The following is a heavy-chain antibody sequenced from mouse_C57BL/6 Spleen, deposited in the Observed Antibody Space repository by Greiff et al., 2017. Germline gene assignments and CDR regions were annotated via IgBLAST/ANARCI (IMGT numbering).Heavy chain of an antibody. J-gene: IGHJ4*01. V-gene: IGHV1-80*01. CDR3: AGEGGIITTVVATGDYARDY. CDR2: IYPGDGDT. D-gene: IGHD1-1*01. CDR1: GYAFSSYW. Sequence: QVQLQQSGAELVKPGASVKISCKASGYAFSSYWMNWVKQRPGQGLEWIGQIYPGDGDTNYNGKFKGKATLTADKSSSTAYMQLSSLTSEDSAVYFCAGEGGIITTVVATGDYARDYWGQGTSVTVSS.